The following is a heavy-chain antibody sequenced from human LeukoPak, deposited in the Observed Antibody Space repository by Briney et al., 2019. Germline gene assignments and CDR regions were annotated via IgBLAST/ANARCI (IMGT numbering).Heavy chain of an antibody. CDR1: GFTFSSYG. Sequence: RGSLRLSCAASGFTFSSYGMHWVRQAPGKGLEWVAFIRYDGSNKYYADSVKGRFTISRDNSKNTLYLQMNSLRAEDTAVYYCARDRADPDYGDYVFAYWGQGTLVTVSS. V-gene: IGHV3-30*02. J-gene: IGHJ4*02. CDR3: ARDRADPDYGDYVFAY. CDR2: IRYDGSNK. D-gene: IGHD4-17*01.